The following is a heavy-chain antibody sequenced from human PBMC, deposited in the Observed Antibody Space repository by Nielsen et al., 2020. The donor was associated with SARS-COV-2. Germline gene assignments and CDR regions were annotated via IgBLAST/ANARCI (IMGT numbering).Heavy chain of an antibody. CDR3: AKCAGKYYFDY. J-gene: IGHJ4*02. V-gene: IGHV3-21*04. CDR2: ISTSDSYI. CDR1: GFTFSSYS. Sequence: GESLKISCAASGFTFSSYSMNWVRQAPGKGLEWVSAISTSDSYIYYADSVKGRFTISRDNSKNTLYLQMNSLRAEDTAVYYCAKCAGKYYFDYWGQGTLVTVSS. D-gene: IGHD3-10*01.